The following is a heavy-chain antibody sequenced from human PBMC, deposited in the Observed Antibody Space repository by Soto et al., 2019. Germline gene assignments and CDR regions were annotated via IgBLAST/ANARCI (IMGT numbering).Heavy chain of an antibody. Sequence: QVQLQESGPGLVKPSETLSLTCTVSGGSISSYYWSWIRQPPGKGLEWIGYIYYSGSTNYNPSLKSRVTISVDTSKNQFSLKLSSVTAADTAVYYCARHSHPHSPHSGYDFDIWGQGTMVTVSS. J-gene: IGHJ3*02. CDR1: GGSISSYY. V-gene: IGHV4-59*08. CDR3: ARHSHPHSPHSGYDFDI. D-gene: IGHD5-12*01. CDR2: IYYSGST.